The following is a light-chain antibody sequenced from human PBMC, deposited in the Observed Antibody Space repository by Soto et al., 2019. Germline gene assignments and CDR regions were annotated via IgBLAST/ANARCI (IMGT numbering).Light chain of an antibody. CDR1: EGIKSD. J-gene: IGKJ3*01. V-gene: IGKV1-33*01. Sequence: DIQMTQSPSSLSASVGDTVTIPCQASEGIKSDLNWFQQTSGKAPRLLVYDASNLEPGVTSRFSGSGSGTDFTLTIRGLQPEDAATYYCQQYNNFPFTFGPGTKVQIE. CDR2: DAS. CDR3: QQYNNFPFT.